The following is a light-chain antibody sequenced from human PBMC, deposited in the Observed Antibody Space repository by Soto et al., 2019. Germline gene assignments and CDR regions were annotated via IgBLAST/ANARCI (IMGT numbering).Light chain of an antibody. CDR2: EGS. V-gene: IGLV2-23*01. Sequence: QSVLTQPASVSGSPGQSITISCTGTSSDVASYNLVSWYQQLPGKAPKLMIYEGSKRPSGVSNRFSGSKSGNTASLTISGLQAEDEADYYCSSYAGSSTFYVFGTG. CDR3: SSYAGSSTFYV. J-gene: IGLJ1*01. CDR1: SSDVASYNL.